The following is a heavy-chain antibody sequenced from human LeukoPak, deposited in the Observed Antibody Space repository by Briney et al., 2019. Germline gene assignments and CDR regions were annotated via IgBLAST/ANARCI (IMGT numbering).Heavy chain of an antibody. CDR2: IFYTGST. J-gene: IGHJ4*02. V-gene: IGHV4-39*01. D-gene: IGHD5-12*01. Sequence: SETLSLTCTVSGGSISSNSYYWGWIRQPPGKGLEWIGSIFYTGSTYYNPSLKSRVTISVDTSKNQFSLKLNSVTAADTAVYYCARLQYGGYTLDLDYWGQGTLVTVSS. CDR3: ARLQYGGYTLDLDY. CDR1: GGSISSNSYY.